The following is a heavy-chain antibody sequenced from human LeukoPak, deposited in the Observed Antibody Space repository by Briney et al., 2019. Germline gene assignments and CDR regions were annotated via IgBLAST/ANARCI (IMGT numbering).Heavy chain of an antibody. D-gene: IGHD6-13*01. CDR1: GGSFSGYY. J-gene: IGHJ5*02. CDR2: INHSGST. Sequence: PSETLSLTCAVYGGSFSGYYWSWIRQPPGKGLEWIGEINHSGSTNYNPSRKSRVTISVDTSKNQFSLKLSSVTAADTGVYYCAKSGGGVEQQLARWFDLWGQGTLVTVSS. CDR3: AKSGGGVEQQLARWFDL. V-gene: IGHV4-34*01.